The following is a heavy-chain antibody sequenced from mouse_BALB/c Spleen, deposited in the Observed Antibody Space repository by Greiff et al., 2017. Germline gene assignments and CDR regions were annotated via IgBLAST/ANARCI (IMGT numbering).Heavy chain of an antibody. CDR1: GFTFSSFG. CDR2: ISSGSSTI. CDR3: ARYGNYGFYYAMDY. J-gene: IGHJ4*01. V-gene: IGHV5-17*02. D-gene: IGHD2-1*01. Sequence: EVKVVESGGGLVQPGGSRKLSCAASGFTFSSFGMHWVRQAPEKGLEWVAYISSGSSTIYYADTVKGRFTISRDNPKNTLFLQMTSLRSEDTAMYYCARYGNYGFYYAMDYWGQGTSVTVSS.